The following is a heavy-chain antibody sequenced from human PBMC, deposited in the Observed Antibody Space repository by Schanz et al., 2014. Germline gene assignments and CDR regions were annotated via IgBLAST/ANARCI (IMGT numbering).Heavy chain of an antibody. D-gene: IGHD5-12*01. CDR2: ISNDGSIK. V-gene: IGHV3-30*14. Sequence: VQLLESGGGLVRPGGSLRLSCAASGFTFSSYAMHWVRQAPGKGLEWVALISNDGSIKYYADSVEGRFTISRDNSRNPLDPPMNRLRTEDTAVYYCASPSGYSDYGTYFDFWGQGTLVTVSS. CDR3: ASPSGYSDYGTYFDF. CDR1: GFTFSSYA. J-gene: IGHJ4*02.